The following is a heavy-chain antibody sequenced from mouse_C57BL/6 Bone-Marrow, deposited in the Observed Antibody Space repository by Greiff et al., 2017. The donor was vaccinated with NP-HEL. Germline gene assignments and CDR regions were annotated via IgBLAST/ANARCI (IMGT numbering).Heavy chain of an antibody. CDR2: IDPETGGT. CDR3: TREGYDGYYVYFDY. J-gene: IGHJ2*01. V-gene: IGHV1-15*01. D-gene: IGHD2-3*01. Sequence: QVQLQQSGAELVRPGASVTLSCKASGYTFTDYEMHWVKQTPVHGLEWIGAIDPETGGTAYNQKFKGKAILTAGKSSSTAYMELRSLTSEDSAVYYCTREGYDGYYVYFDYWGQGTTLTVSS. CDR1: GYTFTDYE.